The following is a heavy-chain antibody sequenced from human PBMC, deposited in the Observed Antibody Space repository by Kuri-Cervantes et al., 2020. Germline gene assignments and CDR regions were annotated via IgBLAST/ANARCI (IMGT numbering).Heavy chain of an antibody. D-gene: IGHD4-17*01. CDR3: ARVYGDYGGGFDN. Sequence: GGSLRLSCAASGFTFSNYAMHWVRQAPGKGLEWVAYISFDGIVKQYADSVKGRFTISRDNPKNTLFLQINSLRPEDTAVYYCARVYGDYGGGFDNWGQGIVVTVSS. CDR1: GFTFSNYA. V-gene: IGHV3-30-3*01. CDR2: ISFDGIVK. J-gene: IGHJ4*02.